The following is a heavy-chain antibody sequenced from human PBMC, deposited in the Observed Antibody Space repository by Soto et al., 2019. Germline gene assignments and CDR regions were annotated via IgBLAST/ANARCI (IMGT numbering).Heavy chain of an antibody. CDR1: GYTFTSYG. CDR3: ARDPAPDIILVPGHDWFDP. J-gene: IGHJ5*02. Sequence: QVQLVQSGAEVKKPGASVKVSCKASGYTFTSYGISWVRQAPGQGLEWLGWISTYNDKTNYGKNFQGRVTMTTDTSTSIAYMELRSLRSDDTAVYYCARDPAPDIILVPGHDWFDPWGLGTLVTVSS. V-gene: IGHV1-18*01. D-gene: IGHD2-15*01. CDR2: ISTYNDKT.